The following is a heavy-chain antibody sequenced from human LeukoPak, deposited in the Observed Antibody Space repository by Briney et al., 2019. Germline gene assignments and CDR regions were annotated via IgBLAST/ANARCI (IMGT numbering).Heavy chain of an antibody. CDR3: ASLGRGVSDY. CDR2: ISSSSSYT. J-gene: IGHJ4*02. CDR1: GFTFSDYY. D-gene: IGHD3-10*01. V-gene: IGHV3-11*03. Sequence: GGSLRLSCAASGFTFSDYYMSWIRQAPGKGLEWVSYISSSSSYTNYADSVKGRFTISRDNAKNSLYLQMNSLRAEDTAVYYCASLGRGVSDYWGQGTLVTASS.